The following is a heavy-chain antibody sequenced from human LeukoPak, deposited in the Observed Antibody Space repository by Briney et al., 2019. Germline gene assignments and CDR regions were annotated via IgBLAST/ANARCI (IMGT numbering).Heavy chain of an antibody. V-gene: IGHV3-48*03. CDR3: ARDRGILDY. CDR1: GFTYSSYE. J-gene: IGHJ4*02. D-gene: IGHD3-16*01. CDR2: ISSSGSTM. Sequence: PGGSLRLSCVASGFTYSSYEMNWVRQAPGKGLEWVSYISSSGSTMYYADSVKCRFTISRDNAKNSLYLQMNSLRAEDTAVYYCARDRGILDYWGQGTLVTVSS.